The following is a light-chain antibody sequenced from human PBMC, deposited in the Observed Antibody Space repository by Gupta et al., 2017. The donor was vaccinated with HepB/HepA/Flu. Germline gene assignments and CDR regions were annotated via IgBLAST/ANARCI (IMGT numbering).Light chain of an antibody. CDR3: MQSTHWPPLA. Sequence: DVVLTQSPLSLPVILGQPASMSCWSSQSLADTDGSTYSSWFQQRPGQPPRRLIYKVSNRDSGVPDRFIGSGSGSDFTLTISSVEAEDVGLYYCMQSTHWPPLAFGGGTKVEI. J-gene: IGKJ4*01. CDR2: KVS. V-gene: IGKV2-30*01. CDR1: QSLADTDGSTY.